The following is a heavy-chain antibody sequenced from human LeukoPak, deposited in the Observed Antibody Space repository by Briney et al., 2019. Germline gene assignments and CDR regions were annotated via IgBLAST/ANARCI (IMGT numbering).Heavy chain of an antibody. CDR1: GFTFSSYW. V-gene: IGHV3-7*01. CDR2: IKQDGSEK. CDR3: ASYGGTSGGAFDI. D-gene: IGHD4-23*01. Sequence: PGGSLRLSCAASGFTFSSYWMSWVRQAPGKGLEWVANIKQDGSEKYYVDSVKGRFTISRDNAKNSLYLQMNSLRAEDTAVYYCASYGGTSGGAFDIWGQGTMVTVSS. J-gene: IGHJ3*02.